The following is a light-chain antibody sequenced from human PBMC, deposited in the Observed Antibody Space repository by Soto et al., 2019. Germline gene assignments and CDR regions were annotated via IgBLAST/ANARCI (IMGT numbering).Light chain of an antibody. CDR2: GAS. J-gene: IGKJ1*01. V-gene: IGKV3-15*01. CDR3: HQYNNWPTWT. CDR1: QSVSSN. Sequence: EIVMTQSPATLSVSPGERATLSCRASQSVSSNLAWYQQKPGQAPRLLIYGASTRATGIPARFSGSGSGTEFTLTISSLHSEDFAVYYCHQYNNWPTWTFGHGTKVEIK.